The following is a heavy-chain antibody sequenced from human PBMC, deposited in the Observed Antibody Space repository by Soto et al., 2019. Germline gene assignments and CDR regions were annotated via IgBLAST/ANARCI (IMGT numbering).Heavy chain of an antibody. V-gene: IGHV3-13*01. CDR3: ARGGDRFDGMDV. J-gene: IGHJ6*02. CDR2: ISTDGGT. CDR1: GFSFSGYY. D-gene: IGHD3-16*01. Sequence: WESLTLTCAAYGFSFSGYYMHWVRQPPGKNLEWVAAISTDGGTYYLRSVKGRFTISREDAKNSLSLQMNSLRVGDTAVYYCARGGDRFDGMDVWGQGTTVTVSS.